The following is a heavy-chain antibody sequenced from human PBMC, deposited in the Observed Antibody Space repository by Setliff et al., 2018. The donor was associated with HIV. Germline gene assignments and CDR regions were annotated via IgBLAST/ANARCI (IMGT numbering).Heavy chain of an antibody. V-gene: IGHV4-34*01. CDR3: ARGHFYDTNGYYLRPFDI. CDR1: GGSFSCYY. J-gene: IGHJ3*02. Sequence: SETLSLTCAIYGGSFSCYYWSWIRQPPGKGPEWIGEINHSGSTNCNPSLKSRVTMAVDTSKSQFSLKLTSVTAADTAVYYCARGHFYDTNGYYLRPFDIWGQGTMVTVSS. D-gene: IGHD3-22*01. CDR2: INHSGST.